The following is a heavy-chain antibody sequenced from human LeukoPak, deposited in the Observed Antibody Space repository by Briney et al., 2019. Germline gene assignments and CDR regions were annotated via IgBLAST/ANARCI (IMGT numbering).Heavy chain of an antibody. J-gene: IGHJ4*02. CDR2: MFYGGST. Sequence: PSETLSLTCTVSGDSISSNNYYWGWVRQPPGKGLEWIGSMFYGGSTYSSPSLKSRVTISVDTSKNQISLKLSSVTAADTAVYYCVTTHFDILTASYYFGFWGQGTLVTVSS. CDR1: GDSISSNNYY. V-gene: IGHV4-39*01. CDR3: VTTHFDILTASYYFGF. D-gene: IGHD3-9*01.